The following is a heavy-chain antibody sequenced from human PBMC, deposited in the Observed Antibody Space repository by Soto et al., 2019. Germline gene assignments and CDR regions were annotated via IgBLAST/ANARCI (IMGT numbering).Heavy chain of an antibody. J-gene: IGHJ3*02. Sequence: VASVKVSCKASGYTFTSYGISWVRQAPGQGLEWMGWISAYNGNTNYAQKLQGRVTMTTGTSTSTAYMELRSLRSDDTAVYYCARDGSLVRSTVGDAFDIWGQGTMVTVSS. D-gene: IGHD3-10*01. CDR3: ARDGSLVRSTVGDAFDI. V-gene: IGHV1-18*01. CDR2: ISAYNGNT. CDR1: GYTFTSYG.